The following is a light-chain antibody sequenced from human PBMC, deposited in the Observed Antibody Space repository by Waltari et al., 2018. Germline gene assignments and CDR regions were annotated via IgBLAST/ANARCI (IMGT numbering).Light chain of an antibody. V-gene: IGKV1-39*01. CDR3: QQSYITPYT. CDR2: TAS. Sequence: EIQMTQAPSSLSASVVDRVTITCRASQSITSHLNWFQQQPGRAAKLLIHTASSLESGVPSRFSGSGSGTHFTLTISSLQPEDFATYFCQQSYITPYTFGQGTKLEI. J-gene: IGKJ2*01. CDR1: QSITSH.